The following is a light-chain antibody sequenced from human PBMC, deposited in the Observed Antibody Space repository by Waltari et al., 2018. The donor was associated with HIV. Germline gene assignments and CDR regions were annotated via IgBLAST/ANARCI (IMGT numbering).Light chain of an antibody. CDR2: GAS. CDR3: QQDYNLPWT. CDR1: QSVSNSY. Sequence: DIVMTQSPATLSLSPGARATFSCRASQSVSNSYLSWYQQKPGQTPRLLIYGASTRATGIPARFSGSGSGTDFTLTISSLQPEDFAIYYCQQDYNLPWTFGQGTKVEVK. J-gene: IGKJ1*01. V-gene: IGKV3D-7*01.